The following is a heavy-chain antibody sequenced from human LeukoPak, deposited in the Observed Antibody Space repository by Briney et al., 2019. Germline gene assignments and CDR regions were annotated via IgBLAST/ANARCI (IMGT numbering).Heavy chain of an antibody. CDR2: ISSSSSTI. CDR1: GFTFSSYS. CDR3: ARTLDDSSGYYYFDY. Sequence: GGSLRLSCAASGFTFSSYSMNWVRQAPGKGLEWVSYISSSSSTIYYADSVKGRFTISRDNAKNSLYLQMNSLRAEDTAVYYCARTLDDSSGYYYFDYWGQGTLVTVSS. V-gene: IGHV3-48*01. J-gene: IGHJ4*02. D-gene: IGHD3-22*01.